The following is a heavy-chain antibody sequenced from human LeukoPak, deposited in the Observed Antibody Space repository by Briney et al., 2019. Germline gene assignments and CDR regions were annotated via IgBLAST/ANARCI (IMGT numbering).Heavy chain of an antibody. D-gene: IGHD2-8*01. CDR3: ARTDGDYYYGMDA. Sequence: SVKVSCKASVGTFSSYAISWVRQAPGQGLEWMGGIIPIFGTANYAQKFQGRVTITADESTSTAYMELSSLRSEDTAVYYCARTDGDYYYGMDAWGQGTTVTVSS. CDR1: VGTFSSYA. J-gene: IGHJ6*02. V-gene: IGHV1-69*13. CDR2: IIPIFGTA.